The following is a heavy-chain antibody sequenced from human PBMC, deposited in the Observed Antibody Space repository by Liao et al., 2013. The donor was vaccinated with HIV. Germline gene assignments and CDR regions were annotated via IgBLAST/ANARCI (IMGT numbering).Heavy chain of an antibody. CDR3: ARGLWGSTSCEGWVCYYYHRLHGR. CDR2: INPSGST. D-gene: IGHD2-2*01. CDR1: GGSMRAFF. J-gene: IGHJ6*03. Sequence: QVQLQESGPGLVKPLETLSLTCSVSGGSMRAFFWSWIRQPAGKGLEWIGEINPSGSTNYNPSLKSRVTISLDTSKNQFSLKLSSVTAADTAVYYCARGLWGSTSCEGWVCYYYHRLHGRLGQRDHGSPSP. V-gene: IGHV4-4*07.